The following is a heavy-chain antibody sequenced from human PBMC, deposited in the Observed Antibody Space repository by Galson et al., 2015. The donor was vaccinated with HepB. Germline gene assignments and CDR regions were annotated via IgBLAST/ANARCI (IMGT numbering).Heavy chain of an antibody. J-gene: IGHJ3*01. CDR2: ISYDGSNK. CDR1: GFTFRSYA. Sequence: SLRLSCAASGFTFRSYAMHWVRQAPGKGLEWVAVISYDGSNKYHADSVKGRFTISRDNSKNRLYLQVNSLRAEDTAVYYCARSTYYYDSSGYQEGVIGAIDLWGQGTMITVSS. D-gene: IGHD3-22*01. CDR3: ARSTYYYDSSGYQEGVIGAIDL. V-gene: IGHV3-30-3*01.